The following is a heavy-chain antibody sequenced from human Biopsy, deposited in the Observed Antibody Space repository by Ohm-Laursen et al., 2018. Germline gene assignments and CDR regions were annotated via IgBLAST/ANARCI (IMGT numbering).Heavy chain of an antibody. CDR1: GFSLSARGMC. D-gene: IGHD6-13*01. CDR2: VDWDDYK. J-gene: IGHJ6*02. Sequence: TQTLTLTCSFSGFSLSARGMCVSWILQAPGKALEWLARVDWDDYKDYSASLQTKLSISMDTSSDQVVLTVSNVDPADTATYYCAHTPILIVTAGLVYRHRRHLQGMDVWGQGIAVTVS. CDR3: AHTPILIVTAGLVYRHRRHLQGMDV. V-gene: IGHV2-70*12.